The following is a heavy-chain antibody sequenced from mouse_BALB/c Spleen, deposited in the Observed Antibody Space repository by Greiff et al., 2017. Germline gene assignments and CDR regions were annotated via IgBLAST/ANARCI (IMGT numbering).Heavy chain of an antibody. CDR3: ARHEGFPCAMDY. J-gene: IGHJ4*01. CDR1: GFTFSSYT. V-gene: IGHV5-12-2*01. Sequence: EVKLLESGGGLVQPGGSLKLSCAASGFTFSSYTMSWVRQTPEKRLEWVAYISNGGGSTYYPDTVKGRFTISRDNAKNTLYLQMSSLKSEDTAMYYCARHEGFPCAMDYWGQGTSVTVSS. CDR2: ISNGGGST.